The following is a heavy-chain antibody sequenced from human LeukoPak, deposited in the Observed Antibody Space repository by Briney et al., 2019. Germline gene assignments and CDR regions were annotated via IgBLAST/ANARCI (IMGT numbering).Heavy chain of an antibody. V-gene: IGHV1-8*01. J-gene: IGHJ4*02. CDR2: MNPNSGNT. CDR1: GYTFTSYD. CDR3: ARGPYNWNYVFEGGDYYFDY. D-gene: IGHD1-7*01. Sequence: GASVKVSCKASGYTFTSYDINWVRRATGQGLEWMGWMNPNSGNTGYAQKFQGRVTMTRNTSISTAYMELSSLRSEDTAVYYCARGPYNWNYVFEGGDYYFDYWGQGTLVTVSS.